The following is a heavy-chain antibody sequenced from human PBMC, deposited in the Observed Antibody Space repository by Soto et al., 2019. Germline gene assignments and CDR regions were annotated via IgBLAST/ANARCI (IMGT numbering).Heavy chain of an antibody. D-gene: IGHD3-10*01. CDR2: ISPYNTNT. Sequence: QGQLVQSGVEVKKPGASVKVSCEASGYNFITYRITWVRQAPGQGLEWMGWISPYNTNTDYAQKLQGRVTMTTDTSTNTASMELRNLRSDDTAVYYCARLDSIYGFDAFDIWGQGTLVTVSS. V-gene: IGHV1-18*01. J-gene: IGHJ3*02. CDR1: GYNFITYR. CDR3: ARLDSIYGFDAFDI.